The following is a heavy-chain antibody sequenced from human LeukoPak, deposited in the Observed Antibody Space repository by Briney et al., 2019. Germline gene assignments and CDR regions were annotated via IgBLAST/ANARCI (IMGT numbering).Heavy chain of an antibody. Sequence: PSETLSLTCTVSGGSISSYYWSWIRQPPGKGLEWIGEINHSGSTNYNPSLKSRVTISVDTSKNQFSLKLSSVTAADTAVYYCATPRDYDSSGYYTFDYWGQGTLVTVSS. CDR3: ATPRDYDSSGYYTFDY. J-gene: IGHJ4*02. CDR2: INHSGST. D-gene: IGHD3-22*01. CDR1: GGSISSYY. V-gene: IGHV4-34*01.